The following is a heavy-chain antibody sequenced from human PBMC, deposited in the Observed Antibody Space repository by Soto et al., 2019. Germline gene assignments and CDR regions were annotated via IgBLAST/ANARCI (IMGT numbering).Heavy chain of an antibody. Sequence: QVQLVESGGGVVQPGRSLRLSCAACGFTFSSYAMHWVRQAPGKGLEWVAVISYDGSNKYYADSVKGRFTISRDNSKNTLYLQMNSLRAEDTAVYYCAREWGTTSYYYYYGMDVWGQGTTVTVSS. CDR3: AREWGTTSYYYYYGMDV. CDR1: GFTFSSYA. J-gene: IGHJ6*02. CDR2: ISYDGSNK. V-gene: IGHV3-30-3*01. D-gene: IGHD1-7*01.